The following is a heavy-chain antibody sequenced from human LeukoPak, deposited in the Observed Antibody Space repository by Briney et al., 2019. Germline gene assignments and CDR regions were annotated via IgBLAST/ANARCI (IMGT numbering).Heavy chain of an antibody. D-gene: IGHD6-13*01. V-gene: IGHV4-34*01. CDR3: ARVSAEAGTSWFDP. CDR2: INHSGST. J-gene: IGHJ5*02. CDR1: GGSFSGYY. Sequence: SETLSLTCAVYGGSFSGYYWSWIRQPPGKGLEWIGEINHSGSTNYNPSLKSRVTISVYASKNQFSLKLSSVTAADTAVYYCARVSAEAGTSWFDPWGQGTLVTVSS.